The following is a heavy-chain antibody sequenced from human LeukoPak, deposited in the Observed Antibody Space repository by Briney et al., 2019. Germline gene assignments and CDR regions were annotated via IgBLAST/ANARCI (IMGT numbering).Heavy chain of an antibody. Sequence: TGGSLRLSCEASGFTFSDHYMDWVRQAPGKGLEWVGRTRNKANSYTTEYAASVKGRFTISRDDSKNSLYLQMNSLKTEDRAVDYCARYCSGGSCYDYGMDVWGQGTTVTVSS. CDR1: GFTFSDHY. CDR3: ARYCSGGSCYDYGMDV. CDR2: TRNKANSYTT. J-gene: IGHJ6*02. D-gene: IGHD2-15*01. V-gene: IGHV3-72*01.